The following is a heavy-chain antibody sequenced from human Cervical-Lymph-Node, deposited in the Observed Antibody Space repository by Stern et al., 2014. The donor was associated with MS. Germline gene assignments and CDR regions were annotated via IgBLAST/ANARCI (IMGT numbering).Heavy chain of an antibody. V-gene: IGHV4-61*02. CDR1: GGSIRSGDHY. Sequence: QVQLQESGPGLVKPSQTLSLTCSVSGGSIRSGDHYWSWIRQTAGKRLEWIGRIYTNGDTLYNPSLANRVMVSAAVSKSQSPRRLGSVTAADTAVYYCARRSGHESLSPGFHLWGQGILVTVSS. CDR3: ARRSGHESLSPGFHL. D-gene: IGHD5-12*01. CDR2: IYTNGDT. J-gene: IGHJ5*02.